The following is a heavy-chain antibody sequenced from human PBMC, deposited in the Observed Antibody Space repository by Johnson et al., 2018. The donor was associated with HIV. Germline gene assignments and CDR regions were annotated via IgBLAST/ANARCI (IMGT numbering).Heavy chain of an antibody. J-gene: IGHJ3*01. CDR2: ISYDGSNK. V-gene: IGHV3-30*19. D-gene: IGHD1-26*01. Sequence: VQLVESGGGVVQPGRSLRLSCAASGFTFSSYGMHWVRQAPGTGLEWVAVISYDGSNKYYADSVTGRFTVSSDNSKNALCLQMNSLRVEDTPVSSCASGGPLSGSDECCFDVWGQGTMVTVSS. CDR3: ASGGPLSGSDECCFDV. CDR1: GFTFSSYG.